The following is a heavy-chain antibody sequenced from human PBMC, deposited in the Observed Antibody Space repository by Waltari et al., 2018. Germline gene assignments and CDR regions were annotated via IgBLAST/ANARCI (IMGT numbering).Heavy chain of an antibody. V-gene: IGHV4-34*01. CDR3: ARGPPSSNLRGSYSNVRGGV. CDR2: INHSGST. D-gene: IGHD4-4*01. Sequence: QVQLQQWGAGLLKPSETLSLTCAVYGGSFSGYYWSWIRQPPGKGLEWIGEINHSGSTNDNPSLKSRGTISVDTSKNQFSLKLSSVTAADTAVYYCARGPPSSNLRGSYSNVRGGVWGQGTMVTVSS. CDR1: GGSFSGYY. J-gene: IGHJ3*01.